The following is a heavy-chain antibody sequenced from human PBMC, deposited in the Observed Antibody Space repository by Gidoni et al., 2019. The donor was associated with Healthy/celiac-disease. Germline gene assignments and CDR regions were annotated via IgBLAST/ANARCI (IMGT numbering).Heavy chain of an antibody. Sequence: EVQLLESGGGLVQPGGSLRLSCAASGFTFSSYAMGWVRQAPGEGLAWVSSIWCNGGSTNYAGSVKGRFTLYRDNSKDPLLLQMDKLRGEGTAGLLRAVPGSRSPPYLWGQGTLVTVSS. CDR2: IWCNGGST. V-gene: IGHV3-23*01. D-gene: IGHD3-3*01. CDR3: AVPGSRSPPYL. J-gene: IGHJ5*02. CDR1: GFTFSSYA.